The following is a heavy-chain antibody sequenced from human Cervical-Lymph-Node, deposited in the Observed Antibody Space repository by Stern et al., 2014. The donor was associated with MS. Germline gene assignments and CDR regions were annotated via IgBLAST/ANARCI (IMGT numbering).Heavy chain of an antibody. Sequence: EVQLVQSGGGLVQPGRSLRLSCAASGFTFDDYAMHWVRQAPGKGLEWVSGISWNSGSIGYADSVKGRFTISRDNAKNSLYLQMNSLRAEDTALYYCAKDSSVGGYFDYWGQGTLVTVSS. D-gene: IGHD1-26*01. CDR2: ISWNSGSI. J-gene: IGHJ4*02. CDR1: GFTFDDYA. CDR3: AKDSSVGGYFDY. V-gene: IGHV3-9*01.